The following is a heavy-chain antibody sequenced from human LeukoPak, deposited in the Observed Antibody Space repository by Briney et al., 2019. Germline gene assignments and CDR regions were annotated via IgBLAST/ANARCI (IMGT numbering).Heavy chain of an antibody. CDR3: ARVIPQYYYDSSGYYPDYFDY. CDR1: GYTFTGYY. D-gene: IGHD3-22*01. Sequence: ASVKVSCKASGYTFTGYYMHWVRQAPGQGLEWMGWINPNSGGTNYAQKFQGRVTMTRDTSISTAYMELSRLRSDDTAVYYCARVIPQYYYDSSGYYPDYFDYWGQGTLVTVSS. V-gene: IGHV1-2*02. J-gene: IGHJ4*02. CDR2: INPNSGGT.